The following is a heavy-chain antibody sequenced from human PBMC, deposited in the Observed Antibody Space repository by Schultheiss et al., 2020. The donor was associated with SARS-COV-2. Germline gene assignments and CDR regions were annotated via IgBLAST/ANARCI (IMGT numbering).Heavy chain of an antibody. CDR3: ARVRAPFLQLSRKVVPAAIGPYYFDY. CDR2: INAGNGNT. Sequence: ASVKVSCKASGYTFTSYAMHWVRQAPGQRLEWMGWINAGNGNTKYSQKLQGRVTMTTDTSTSTAYMELRSLRSDDTAVYYCARVRAPFLQLSRKVVPAAIGPYYFDYWGQGTLVTVS. CDR1: GYTFTSYA. J-gene: IGHJ4*02. V-gene: IGHV1-3*01. D-gene: IGHD2-2*02.